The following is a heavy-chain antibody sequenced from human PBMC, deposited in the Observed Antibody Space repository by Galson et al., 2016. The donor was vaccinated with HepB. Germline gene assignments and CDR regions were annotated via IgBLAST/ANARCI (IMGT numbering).Heavy chain of an antibody. D-gene: IGHD1-26*01. V-gene: IGHV4-61*08. CDR3: ARESRSTWNYLDS. Sequence: ETLSLTCTVSGDSVSSDGYYWNWVRQAPGKGLEWMANMEYIGNTNFNPSLKSRITISVDTSKNQFSLKLTSVTAADTTVYFCARESRSTWNYLDSWGQGTLVTVSS. J-gene: IGHJ4*02. CDR2: MEYIGNT. CDR1: GDSVSSDGYY.